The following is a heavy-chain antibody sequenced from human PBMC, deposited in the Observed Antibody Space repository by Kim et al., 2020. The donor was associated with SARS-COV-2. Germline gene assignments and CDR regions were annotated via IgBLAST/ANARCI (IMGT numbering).Heavy chain of an antibody. CDR3: ARIQRVGPTDWFDS. D-gene: IGHD1-26*01. CDR1: GFTFSRYW. CDR2: IKQDVSER. J-gene: IGHJ5*02. V-gene: IGHV3-7*03. Sequence: GGSLRLSCAASGFTFSRYWMSWVRQAPGKGLEWVANIKQDVSERHYVDSVKGRFTISRDNAKNSLYLQMNSLRAEDTAVYYCARIQRVGPTDWFDSWGQG.